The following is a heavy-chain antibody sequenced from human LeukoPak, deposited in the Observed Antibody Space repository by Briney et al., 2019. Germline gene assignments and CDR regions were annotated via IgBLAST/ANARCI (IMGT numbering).Heavy chain of an antibody. CDR2: MSSSGIS. CDR1: NGSISSDAYF. V-gene: IGHV4-61*02. J-gene: IGHJ5*02. CDR3: AKGAGPPWFDP. D-gene: IGHD6-19*01. Sequence: SETLSLTCTVSNGSISSDAYFWSWIRQPAGKGLEWIGRMSSSGISTYSPSLKSRVTISIDTSRNQFSMNLNSVTAAERAVYYCAKGAGPPWFDPWGQGTLVTVSS.